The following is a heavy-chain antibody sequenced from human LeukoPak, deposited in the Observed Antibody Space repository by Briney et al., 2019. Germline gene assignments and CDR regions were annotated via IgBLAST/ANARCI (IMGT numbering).Heavy chain of an antibody. V-gene: IGHV3-64*01. CDR1: GFTFSSYA. CDR2: INSNGGST. Sequence: GGSLRLSCVASGFTFSSYAMHWVRQTPGKGLEYVSGINSNGGSTHYANSVKGRFTISRDNSKHTLYLQMGSLRAEDTAVYYCARRAGGYSHPYDYWGQGTLVTVSS. J-gene: IGHJ4*02. D-gene: IGHD4-23*01. CDR3: ARRAGGYSHPYDY.